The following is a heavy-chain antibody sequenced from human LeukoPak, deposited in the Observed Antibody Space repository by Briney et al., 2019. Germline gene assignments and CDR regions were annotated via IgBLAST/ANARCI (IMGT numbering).Heavy chain of an antibody. V-gene: IGHV3-30-3*01. CDR1: GFTFSSYA. CDR3: ARKDQAVAGKGGYYYYGMDV. Sequence: GGSLRLSCAASGFTFSSYAMSWVRQAPGKGLEWVAVISYDGSNKYYADSVKGRFTISRDNSKNTLYLQMNSLRAEDTAVYYCARKDQAVAGKGGYYYYGMDVWGQGTTVTVSS. CDR2: ISYDGSNK. J-gene: IGHJ6*02. D-gene: IGHD6-19*01.